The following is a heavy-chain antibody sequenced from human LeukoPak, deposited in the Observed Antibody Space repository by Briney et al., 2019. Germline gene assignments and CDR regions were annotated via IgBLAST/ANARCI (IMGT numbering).Heavy chain of an antibody. D-gene: IGHD2-2*01. CDR3: ARGSGYCSGTSCYVDY. CDR2: LTSSGSII. V-gene: IGHV3-48*01. CDR1: GFTFSSYS. Sequence: TGGSLRLSCAASGFTFSSYSMYWVRQAPGKGLEWVSYLTSSGSIISYADSVKGRLTISRDNARNSLYLQMNSLRAEDTAVYYCARGSGYCSGTSCYVDYWGQGTLVTVSS. J-gene: IGHJ4*02.